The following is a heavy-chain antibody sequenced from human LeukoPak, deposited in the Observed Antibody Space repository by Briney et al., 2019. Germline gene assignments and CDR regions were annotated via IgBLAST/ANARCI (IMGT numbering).Heavy chain of an antibody. V-gene: IGHV4-30-4*01. Sequence: PSQTLSLTCTVSGGLISRIEYYWGWVRQSPVKGLEWLGHIYHTGTTLYSPHLNYRLTVSVDSSKNQFSLTLNSVTAADTAVYYCASVSVWELATHTGGSFDYWGRGILVTVSS. CDR3: ASVSVWELATHTGGSFDY. D-gene: IGHD1-26*01. CDR2: IYHTGTT. CDR1: GGLISRIEYY. J-gene: IGHJ4*02.